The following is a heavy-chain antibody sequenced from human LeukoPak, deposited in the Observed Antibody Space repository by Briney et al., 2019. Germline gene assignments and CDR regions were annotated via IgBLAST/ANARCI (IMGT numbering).Heavy chain of an antibody. D-gene: IGHD1-7*01. CDR2: IWYDASNK. CDR3: VRGVGVSRFNYLDP. CDR1: GFTFGSFG. V-gene: IGHV3-33*01. J-gene: IGHJ5*02. Sequence: GGSLRLSCAASGFTFGSFGMHWVRQAPGKGLEWVAVIWYDASNKYYADSVKGRFTISRDNSKNTLYLQMNSLRDDDTAVYYCVRGVGVSRFNYLDPWGQGTLVIVSS.